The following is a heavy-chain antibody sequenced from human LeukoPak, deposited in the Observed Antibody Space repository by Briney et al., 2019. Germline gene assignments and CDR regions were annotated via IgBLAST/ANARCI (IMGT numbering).Heavy chain of an antibody. V-gene: IGHV3-11*01. Sequence: PGGSLRLSCTVSGFTLTDHYMSWFRQSPGRGLEWISWITSSGTTTDYADSVKGRFTISRDNTKNSVYLQMSSLRADDTAVYYCAGDPDYGDPYWGQGTLVTVSS. J-gene: IGHJ4*02. CDR3: AGDPDYGDPY. CDR2: ITSSGTTT. CDR1: GFTLTDHY. D-gene: IGHD4-17*01.